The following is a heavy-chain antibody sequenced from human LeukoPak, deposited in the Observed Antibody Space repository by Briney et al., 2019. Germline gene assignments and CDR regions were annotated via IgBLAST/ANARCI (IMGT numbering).Heavy chain of an antibody. CDR2: INHSGST. V-gene: IGHV4-34*01. CDR3: ARYSSGWYVSNWFDP. D-gene: IGHD6-19*01. J-gene: IGHJ5*02. CDR1: GGSFSGYY. Sequence: SETLSLTCAVYGGSFSGYYWSWIRQPPGKGLEWIGEINHSGSTNYNPSLKSRVTISVDTSKNQFSLKLSSVTAADTAVYYCARYSSGWYVSNWFDPWGQRTLVTVSS.